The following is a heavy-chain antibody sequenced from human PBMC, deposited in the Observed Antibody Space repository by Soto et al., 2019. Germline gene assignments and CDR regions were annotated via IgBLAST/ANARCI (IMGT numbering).Heavy chain of an antibody. CDR1: PMSFNTYG. CDR2: VTVTGGST. V-gene: IGHV3-23*01. CDR3: ARQRSPEGWFDP. Sequence: RGSLRLSCAASPMSFNTYGVTWVRQAPGKGLEWVSTVTVTGGSTYYADSVKGRFTISRDRSNYTVSLLLNSLRVEDTAIYYCARQRSPEGWFDPWGQGTLVTAPQ. J-gene: IGHJ5*02. D-gene: IGHD3-10*01.